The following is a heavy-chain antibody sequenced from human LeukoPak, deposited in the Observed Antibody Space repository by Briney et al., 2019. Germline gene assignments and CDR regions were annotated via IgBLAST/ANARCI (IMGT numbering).Heavy chain of an antibody. J-gene: IGHJ6*02. V-gene: IGHV3-11*06. CDR2: ISSSSSYI. Sequence: GGSLRLSCAASGFTFSDYYMSWIRQAPGKGLEWVSSISSSSSYIYYADSVKGRFTISRDNAKNSLYLQMNSLRAEDTAVYYCLIRVMWGEYYYYGMDVWGQGTTVTVSS. CDR1: GFTFSDYY. D-gene: IGHD3-10*02. CDR3: LIRVMWGEYYYYGMDV.